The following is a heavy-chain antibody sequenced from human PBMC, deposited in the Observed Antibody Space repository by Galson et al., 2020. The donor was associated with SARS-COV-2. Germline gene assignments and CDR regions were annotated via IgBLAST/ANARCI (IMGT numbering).Heavy chain of an antibody. V-gene: IGHV3-21*01. J-gene: IGHJ4*02. D-gene: IGHD3-9*01. CDR2: ISSSSSYI. CDR1: GFTFSSYS. Sequence: LSLSCAASGFTFSSYSMNWVRQAPGKGLAWVSSISSSSSYIYYADSVKGRFTISRDNAKNSLYLQMNSLRAEDTAVYYCARDLTRYDILTGVDYWGQGTLVTVSS. CDR3: ARDLTRYDILTGVDY.